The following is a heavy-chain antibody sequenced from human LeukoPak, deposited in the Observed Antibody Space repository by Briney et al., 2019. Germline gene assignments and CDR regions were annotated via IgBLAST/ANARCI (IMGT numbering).Heavy chain of an antibody. D-gene: IGHD3-10*01. CDR2: ISYDGSNK. V-gene: IGHV3-30-3*01. Sequence: GGSLRLSCAASGFTFSSYAMHWVRQAPGKGLEWVAVISYDGSNKYYADSVKGRFTISRDNSKNTLYLQMNSLRAEDTAVYYCARDKDFTIDYWGQGTLVTVSS. J-gene: IGHJ4*02. CDR1: GFTFSSYA. CDR3: ARDKDFTIDY.